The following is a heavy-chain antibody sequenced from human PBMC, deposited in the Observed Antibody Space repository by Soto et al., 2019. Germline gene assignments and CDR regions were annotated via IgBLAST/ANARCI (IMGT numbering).Heavy chain of an antibody. D-gene: IGHD3-22*01. CDR3: ARDDYYYDSSGYPYPDY. Sequence: GSLRLSCAASGFTFSSYSMNWVRQAPWKGLEWVSSISSSSSYIYYADSVKGRFTISRDNAKNSLYLQMNSLRAEDTAVYYCARDDYYYDSSGYPYPDYWGQGTLVTVSS. J-gene: IGHJ4*02. CDR2: ISSSSSYI. V-gene: IGHV3-21*01. CDR1: GFTFSSYS.